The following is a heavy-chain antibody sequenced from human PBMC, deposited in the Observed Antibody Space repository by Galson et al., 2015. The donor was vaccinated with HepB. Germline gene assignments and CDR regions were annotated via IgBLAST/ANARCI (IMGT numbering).Heavy chain of an antibody. CDR1: GYPFTSYG. CDR2: IGALNGDT. J-gene: IGHJ4*02. Sequence: SVKVSCKASGYPFTSYGIGWMRQAPGQGLEWMGWIGALNGDTNYAQKFQGRVTMTTDTSTSTAYMELRSLRSDDTAVYYCVRDSWRSDGYNPFTYWGPGTLVTVSS. CDR3: VRDSWRSDGYNPFTY. V-gene: IGHV1-18*01. D-gene: IGHD5-24*01.